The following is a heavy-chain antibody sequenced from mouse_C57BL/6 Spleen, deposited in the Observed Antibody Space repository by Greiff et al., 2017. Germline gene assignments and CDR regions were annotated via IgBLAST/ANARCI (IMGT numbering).Heavy chain of an antibody. CDR2: IDPANGNT. CDR1: GFNIKNTY. V-gene: IGHV14-3*01. Sequence: VHVKQSVAELVRPGASVKLSCTASGFNIKNTYMHWVKQRPEQGLEWIGRIDPANGNTKYAPKFQGKATITADTSSNTAYLQLSSLTSEYTAIYYCARDCGNYYYAMDYWGQGTSVTVSS. J-gene: IGHJ4*01. D-gene: IGHD2-1*01. CDR3: ARDCGNYYYAMDY.